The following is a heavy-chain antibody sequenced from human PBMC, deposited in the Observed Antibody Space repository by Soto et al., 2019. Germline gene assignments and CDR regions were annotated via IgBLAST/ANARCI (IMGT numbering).Heavy chain of an antibody. Sequence: SETLSLTCTVSGGSLSSYYWTWIRQSPGKGLEWIGYVYFSGNTNYNPSLKSRVTISIDTSKNQFSLRLASVTAADTAFYYCGRAPLSPTLRTFDVWGPGTMVTVSS. D-gene: IGHD2-15*01. CDR1: GGSLSSYY. CDR3: GRAPLSPTLRTFDV. V-gene: IGHV4-59*01. CDR2: VYFSGNT. J-gene: IGHJ3*01.